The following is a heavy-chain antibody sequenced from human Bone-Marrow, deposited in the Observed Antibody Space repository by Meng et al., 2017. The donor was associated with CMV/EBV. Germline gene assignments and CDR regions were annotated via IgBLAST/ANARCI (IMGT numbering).Heavy chain of an antibody. CDR2: IYHSGTT. CDR3: ASLGLRGNSFDF. Sequence: CTVSGGSISSGDYFWNWIRQPPGKGLEWIGYIYHSGTTYYKPSLRSRITISVDTSKNQFSLNLTSVTAADTAVYYCASLGLRGNSFDFWSQGSLVTVSS. D-gene: IGHD3-10*01. V-gene: IGHV4-30-4*08. CDR1: GGSISSGDYF. J-gene: IGHJ4*02.